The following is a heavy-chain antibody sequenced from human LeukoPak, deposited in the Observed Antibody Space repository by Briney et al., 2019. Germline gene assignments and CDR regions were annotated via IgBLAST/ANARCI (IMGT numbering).Heavy chain of an antibody. J-gene: IGHJ6*03. CDR1: GYTFTSYD. V-gene: IGHV1-8*01. CDR2: MNPNSGNT. CDR3: ARVSGPTADTSDYYYYMVV. Sequence: EASVKVSCKATGYTFTSYDINWVRQATGQGLEWMGWMNPNSGNTGYAQKFQGRVTMTRNTSISTAYMELSSLRSEDTAVYYCARVSGPTADTSDYYYYMVVWGKGTTVTVSS. D-gene: IGHD5-18*01.